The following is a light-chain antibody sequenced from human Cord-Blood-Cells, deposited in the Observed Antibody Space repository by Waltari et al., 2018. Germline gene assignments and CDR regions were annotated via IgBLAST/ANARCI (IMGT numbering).Light chain of an antibody. CDR3: SSYTSSSTVV. V-gene: IGLV2-14*01. CDR2: EVS. CDR1: SSDVGGYNY. Sequence: QSALTQPASVSGSPGQSITISCTGTSSDVGGYNYVSWYQQHPGKAPKLMIYEVSNRPSGVSKLFSGSKSCNTAALTISGLQAEDEADYYCSSYTSSSTVVFGGGTKLTVL. J-gene: IGLJ2*01.